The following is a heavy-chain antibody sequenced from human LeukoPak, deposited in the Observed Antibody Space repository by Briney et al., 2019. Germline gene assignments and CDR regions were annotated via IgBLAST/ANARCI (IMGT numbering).Heavy chain of an antibody. CDR2: ISSSSSYI. CDR3: ARDLHYYDSSGYYDY. V-gene: IGHV3-21*01. Sequence: GGSLRLSCAASGFTFSSYSMNWVRQAPGKGLEWVSSISSSSSYIYYADSVKGRFTISRDNAKNSLYLQMNSLRAEDTAVYYCARDLHYYDSSGYYDYWGQGTLVTVSS. CDR1: GFTFSSYS. D-gene: IGHD3-22*01. J-gene: IGHJ4*02.